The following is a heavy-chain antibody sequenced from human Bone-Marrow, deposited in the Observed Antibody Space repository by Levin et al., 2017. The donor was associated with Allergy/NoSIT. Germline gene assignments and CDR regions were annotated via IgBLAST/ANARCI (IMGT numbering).Heavy chain of an antibody. CDR2: ISPATGSS. V-gene: IGHV1-2*04. D-gene: IGHD1-1*01. Sequence: ASVKVSCQASGYTFTDHFIHWMRQAPGQGLEWVGRISPATGSSDCAQKFEVSVTLTADTSMSTAYLELSGLTSDDTAIYFCATTTSGTPIFDFWGQGTLVTVSS. CDR1: GYTFTDHF. J-gene: IGHJ4*02. CDR3: ATTTSGTPIFDF.